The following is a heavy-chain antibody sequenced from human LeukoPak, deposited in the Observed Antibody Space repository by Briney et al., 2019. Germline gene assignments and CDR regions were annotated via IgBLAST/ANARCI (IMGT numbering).Heavy chain of an antibody. J-gene: IGHJ4*02. Sequence: PGGSLRLSCAASGFTVSSNYMSWVRQAPGKGLEWVSVIYSGGSTYYADSVKGRFTISRDNSKNTLYLQMNSLRAEDAAVYYCAKDITMIVVHRSFDYWGQGTLVTVSS. CDR1: GFTVSSNY. D-gene: IGHD3-22*01. V-gene: IGHV3-53*01. CDR2: IYSGGST. CDR3: AKDITMIVVHRSFDY.